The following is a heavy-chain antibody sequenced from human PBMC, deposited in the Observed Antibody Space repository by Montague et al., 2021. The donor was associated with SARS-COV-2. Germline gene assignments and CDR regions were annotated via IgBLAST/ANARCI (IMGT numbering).Heavy chain of an antibody. CDR2: INIDGSGT. CDR1: GFIFSNYW. D-gene: IGHD6-19*01. V-gene: IGHV3-74*01. CDR3: ASWISGVAGTDY. Sequence: SLRLSCAASGFIFSNYWVHWVRQAPGKGLVWVSRINIDGSGTTYAGSVKGRFTISRDNAKNTLYLQMNSLRAEDTAVYYCASWISGVAGTDYWGQGTLVTVSS. J-gene: IGHJ4*02.